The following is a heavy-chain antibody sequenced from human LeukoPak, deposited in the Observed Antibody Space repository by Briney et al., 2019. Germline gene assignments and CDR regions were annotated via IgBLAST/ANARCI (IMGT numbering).Heavy chain of an antibody. CDR3: AAIFGVVIIDGPNWFDP. D-gene: IGHD3-3*02. CDR2: ISYDGSNK. V-gene: IGHV3-30-3*01. J-gene: IGHJ5*02. CDR1: GFTFSSYW. Sequence: PGGSLRLSCAASGFTFSSYWMSWVRQAPGKGLEWVAVISYDGSNKYYADSVKGRFTISRDNSKNTLYLQMNSLRAEDTAVYYCAAIFGVVIIDGPNWFDPWGQGTLVTVSS.